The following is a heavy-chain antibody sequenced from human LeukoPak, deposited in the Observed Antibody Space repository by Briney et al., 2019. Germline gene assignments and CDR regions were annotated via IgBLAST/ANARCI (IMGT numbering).Heavy chain of an antibody. Sequence: PGGPLRLSCVVSIFSFNTDWMTWVRQAPGKGLEWVSYISSSSSTIYYADSVKGRFTISRDNAKNSLYLQMNSLRAEDTAVYYRAFEYSSSLAAFDIWGQGTMVTVSS. CDR1: IFSFNTDW. V-gene: IGHV3-48*01. D-gene: IGHD6-6*01. J-gene: IGHJ3*02. CDR3: AFEYSSSLAAFDI. CDR2: ISSSSSTI.